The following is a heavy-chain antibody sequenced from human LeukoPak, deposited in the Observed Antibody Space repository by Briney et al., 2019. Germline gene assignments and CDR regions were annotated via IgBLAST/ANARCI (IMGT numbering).Heavy chain of an antibody. V-gene: IGHV4-39*01. CDR3: ARKGNHFWSGYYTGLTGEYYFDY. CDR1: GGSISSSSYY. Sequence: SEILSLTCTVSGGSISSSSYYWGWIRQPPGKGLEWIGSIYYSGSTYYNPSLKSRVTISVDTSKNQFSLKLSSVTAADTAVYYCARKGNHFWSGYYTGLTGEYYFDYWGQGTLVTVSS. J-gene: IGHJ4*02. D-gene: IGHD3-3*02. CDR2: IYYSGST.